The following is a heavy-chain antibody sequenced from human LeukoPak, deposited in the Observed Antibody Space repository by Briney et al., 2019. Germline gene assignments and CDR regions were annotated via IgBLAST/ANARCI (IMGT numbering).Heavy chain of an antibody. J-gene: IGHJ3*02. CDR1: GGSISTFH. CDR3: ARGIVATSFILEDAFDI. V-gene: IGHV4-4*07. D-gene: IGHD5-12*01. Sequence: PSETLSLTCSVSGGSISTFHWHWIRQPPGEGLEWIGRIYTSGSTNYNPSLKSRVTMSVDTSKNQFSLKLSSVTAADTAVYYCARGIVATSFILEDAFDIWGQGTMVTVSS. CDR2: IYTSGST.